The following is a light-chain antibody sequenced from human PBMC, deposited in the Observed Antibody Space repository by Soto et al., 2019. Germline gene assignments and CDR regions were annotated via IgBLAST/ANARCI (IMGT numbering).Light chain of an antibody. J-gene: IGKJ1*01. CDR2: GAS. CDR3: QQSINLWT. CDR1: QSVSSN. Sequence: EIVMTQSPATLSVSPGERATLSCRASQSVSSNLAWYQQKPGQSPRLLIYGASTRATGVPARFSGSGSGTEFTLTISSLQSEDFAVYYCQQSINLWTFGQGTKVEIK. V-gene: IGKV3-15*01.